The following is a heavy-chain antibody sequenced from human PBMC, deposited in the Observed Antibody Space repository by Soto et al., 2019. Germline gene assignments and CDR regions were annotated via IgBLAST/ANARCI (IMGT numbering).Heavy chain of an antibody. CDR1: GGTFISYA. V-gene: IGHV1-69*13. CDR2: IIPIFGTA. Sequence: SVKVSCKASGGTFISYAISWVRQAPGQGLEWMGGIIPIFGTANYAQKFQGRVTITADESTSTAYMELSSLRSEDTAVYYCASANLAYCGGDCYLPFDYWGQGTLVTVSS. D-gene: IGHD2-21*02. CDR3: ASANLAYCGGDCYLPFDY. J-gene: IGHJ4*02.